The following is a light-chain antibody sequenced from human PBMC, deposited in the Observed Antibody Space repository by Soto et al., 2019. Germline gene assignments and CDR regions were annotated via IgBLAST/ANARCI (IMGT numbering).Light chain of an antibody. CDR1: SSDFGSYNL. Sequence: QSALTQPASVSGSPGKRLTIPGPETSSDFGSYNLVSWYHQHPGKAPKLMIYEVSKRPSGVSNRFSGSKSGNTASLTISGLQAEDEADYYCCSYAGSSTSVVFGGGTKLTVL. V-gene: IGLV2-23*02. CDR2: EVS. J-gene: IGLJ2*01. CDR3: CSYAGSSTSVV.